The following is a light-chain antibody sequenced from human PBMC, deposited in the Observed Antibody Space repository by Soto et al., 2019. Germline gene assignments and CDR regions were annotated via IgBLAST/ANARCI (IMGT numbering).Light chain of an antibody. V-gene: IGLV2-14*01. Sequence: QSALTQPASVSGSPGQSITISCTGTSSDIGDYDYVSWYQHLPGKAPKLLIFDVTHRPSGVSDRFSGSKSGNTASPTISGVRPEDEADYYCCSYTDIALDVVFGGGTKLTVL. CDR2: DVT. CDR1: SSDIGDYDY. J-gene: IGLJ2*01. CDR3: CSYTDIALDVV.